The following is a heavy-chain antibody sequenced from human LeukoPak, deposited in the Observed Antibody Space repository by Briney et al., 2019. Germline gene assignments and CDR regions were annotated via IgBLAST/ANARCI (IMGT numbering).Heavy chain of an antibody. CDR3: ASSVRLLWFRDSSPWFAP. Sequence: ASVKVSCKAPGYTFTDSFTHAVRQAPGQGLEWMGWIYPNSSGTIYAQKFQGRVCMTFDTSTRTAYRERSRLRSDDSAVYYCASSVRLLWFRDSSPWFAPWGQGTLVTVSS. J-gene: IGHJ5*02. CDR2: IYPNSSGT. V-gene: IGHV1-2*02. D-gene: IGHD3-10*01. CDR1: GYTFTDSF.